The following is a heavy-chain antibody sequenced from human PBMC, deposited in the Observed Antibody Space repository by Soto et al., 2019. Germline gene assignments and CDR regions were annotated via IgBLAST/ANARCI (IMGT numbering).Heavy chain of an antibody. CDR1: GRPVSSGGYY. Sequence: QVQLQESGPGLVKPSQTLSLTCTVSGRPVSSGGYYWTWIRQFPGKGLEWIGYIYHIGRPSYNPSLKGRRSMSLDASKSRCSPKLTSVTAADTASDYGVRDRAGDSSGHWFDSWGQGTLVTVSP. V-gene: IGHV4-31*03. CDR2: IYHIGRP. J-gene: IGHJ5*01. D-gene: IGHD6-19*01. CDR3: VRDRAGDSSGHWFDS.